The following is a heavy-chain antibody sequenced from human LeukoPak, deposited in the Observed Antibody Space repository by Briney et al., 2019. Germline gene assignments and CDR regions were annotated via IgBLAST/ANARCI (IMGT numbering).Heavy chain of an antibody. J-gene: IGHJ4*02. CDR2: INHSGST. CDR3: ARLKGHYYGSGSYFLLDY. D-gene: IGHD3-10*01. Sequence: SETLSLTCAVYGGSFSGYYWSWIRQPPGKVLEWIGEINHSGSTNYNPSLKSRVTISVDTSKNQFSLKLSSVTAADTAVYYCARLKGHYYGSGSYFLLDYWGQGTLVTVSS. CDR1: GGSFSGYY. V-gene: IGHV4-34*01.